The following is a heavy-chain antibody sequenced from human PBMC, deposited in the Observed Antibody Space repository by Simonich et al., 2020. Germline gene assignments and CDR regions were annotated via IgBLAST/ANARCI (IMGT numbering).Heavy chain of an antibody. CDR1: GFTFSCSA. D-gene: IGHD3-10*01. Sequence: EVQLVESGGGLVQPGGSLKLSCAASGFTFSCSAMHWVRQASGKGLDWVGRIRSKANSYATAYATSVKGRLTISRDDSKNTAYLQMNSLKTEDTAVYYCTRFDYYGSGSYYFDYWGQGTLVTVSS. CDR2: IRSKANSYAT. CDR3: TRFDYYGSGSYYFDY. V-gene: IGHV3-73*02. J-gene: IGHJ4*02.